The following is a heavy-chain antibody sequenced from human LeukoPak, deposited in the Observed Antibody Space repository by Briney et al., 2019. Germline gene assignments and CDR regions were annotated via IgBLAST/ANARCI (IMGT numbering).Heavy chain of an antibody. D-gene: IGHD3-3*01. CDR2: INHSGST. V-gene: IGHV4-34*01. CDR1: GGSFSGYY. Sequence: SETLSLTCAVYGGSFSGYYWSWIRQPPGKGLEWIGEINHSGSTNYNPSLESRVTISVDTSKNQFSLKLSSVTAADTAVYYCAGAELRLFDYWGQGTLVTVSS. CDR3: AGAELRLFDY. J-gene: IGHJ4*02.